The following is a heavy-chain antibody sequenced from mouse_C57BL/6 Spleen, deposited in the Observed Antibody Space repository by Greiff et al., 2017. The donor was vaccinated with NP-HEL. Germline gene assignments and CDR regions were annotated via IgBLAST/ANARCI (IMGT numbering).Heavy chain of an antibody. V-gene: IGHV1-69*01. CDR2: IDPSDSYT. CDR1: GYTFTSYW. Sequence: QVQLKQPGAELVMPGASVKLSCKASGYTFTSYWMHWVKQRPGQGLAWIGEIDPSDSYTNYNQKFKGKSTLTVDKSSSTAYMQLSSLTSEDSAVYYCARGGHYYGSSYFFDYWGQGTTLTVSS. J-gene: IGHJ2*01. CDR3: ARGGHYYGSSYFFDY. D-gene: IGHD1-1*01.